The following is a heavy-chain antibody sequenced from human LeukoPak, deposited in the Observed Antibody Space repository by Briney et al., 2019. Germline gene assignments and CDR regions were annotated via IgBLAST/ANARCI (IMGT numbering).Heavy chain of an antibody. J-gene: IGHJ2*01. Sequence: GGSLRLSCAASGFTFSIYWMSWVRQAPGKGLEWVSSISSSSNYIYYGDSVKGRFTISRDSAKNSLYLQMNSLRAEDTAVYFCARTHFGDYGGDWYFDLWGRGTLVTVSS. D-gene: IGHD4-17*01. CDR3: ARTHFGDYGGDWYFDL. CDR1: GFTFSIYW. V-gene: IGHV3-21*01. CDR2: ISSSSNYI.